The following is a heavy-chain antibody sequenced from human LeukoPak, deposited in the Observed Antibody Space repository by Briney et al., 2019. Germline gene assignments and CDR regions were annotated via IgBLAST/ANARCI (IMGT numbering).Heavy chain of an antibody. CDR2: IYTSGST. CDR3: ARTRYLIVGATTLRYYYYMDV. Sequence: SETLSLTCTVSGNSISSGDNYWSWIRQPAGKGLEWIGRIYTSGSTNYNPSLKSRVTISVDTSKNQFSLKLSSVTAADTAVYYCARTRYLIVGATTLRYYYYMDVWGKGTTVTVSS. J-gene: IGHJ6*03. D-gene: IGHD1-26*01. V-gene: IGHV4-61*02. CDR1: GNSISSGDNY.